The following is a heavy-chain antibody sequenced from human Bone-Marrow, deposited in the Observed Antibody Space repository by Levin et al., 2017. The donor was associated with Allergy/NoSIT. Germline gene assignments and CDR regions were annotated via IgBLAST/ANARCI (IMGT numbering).Heavy chain of an antibody. D-gene: IGHD6-13*01. Sequence: TGGSLRLSCAASGFSFNNHALHWVRQAPDKGLEWVAVISFDGAHKFYADSVKGRFDISRDNSQNIVYLQMNSLRVEDTAIYYCTRDAVAAAGSTWFDPWGQGTLVIVSS. V-gene: IGHV3-30*09. CDR1: GFSFNNHA. J-gene: IGHJ5*02. CDR3: TRDAVAAAGSTWFDP. CDR2: ISFDGAHK.